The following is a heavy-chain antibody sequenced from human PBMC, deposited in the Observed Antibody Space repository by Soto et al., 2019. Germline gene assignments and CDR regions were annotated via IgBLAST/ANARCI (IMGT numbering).Heavy chain of an antibody. V-gene: IGHV3-48*01. Sequence: PGGSLRLSCAASGFTFSSYSMNWVRQAPGKGLEWVSYISSSSSTIYYADSVKGRFTISRDNAKNSLYLQMNSLRAEDTAVYYCLVSRITIFGVVPGVDYWGQGTLVTVSS. J-gene: IGHJ4*02. CDR2: ISSSSSTI. CDR3: LVSRITIFGVVPGVDY. D-gene: IGHD3-3*01. CDR1: GFTFSSYS.